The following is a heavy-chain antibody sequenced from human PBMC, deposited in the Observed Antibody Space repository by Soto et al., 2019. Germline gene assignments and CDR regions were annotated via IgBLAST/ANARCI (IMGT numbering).Heavy chain of an antibody. CDR1: GGSISSGGYS. CDR2: IYHSGST. V-gene: IGHV4-30-2*01. D-gene: IGHD3-9*01. J-gene: IGHJ5*02. Sequence: TLSLTCAVSGGSISSGGYSWSWIRQPPGKGLEWIGYIYHSGSTYYNPSLKSRVTISVDRSKNQFSLKLSSVTAADTAVYYCAVRKYYDILTGYWFDPWGQGTLVTVSS. CDR3: AVRKYYDILTGYWFDP.